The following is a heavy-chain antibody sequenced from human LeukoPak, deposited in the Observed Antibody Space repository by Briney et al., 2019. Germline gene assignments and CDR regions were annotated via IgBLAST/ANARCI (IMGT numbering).Heavy chain of an antibody. J-gene: IGHJ4*02. D-gene: IGHD3-10*01. Sequence: GGSLRLSCAASGFTVSSNYMSWVRQAPGKGLQWVSIIYSGCSTYYADSVKGRFTISRDNSKNTPYLQMHSLRAEDTAVYYCARDSMVRGALDYWGQGTLVTVSS. CDR2: IYSGCST. CDR3: ARDSMVRGALDY. V-gene: IGHV3-53*01. CDR1: GFTVSSNY.